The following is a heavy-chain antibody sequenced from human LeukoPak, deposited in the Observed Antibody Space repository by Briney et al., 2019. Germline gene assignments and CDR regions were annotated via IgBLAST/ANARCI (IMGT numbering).Heavy chain of an antibody. D-gene: IGHD3-10*01. V-gene: IGHV1-2*02. Sequence: ASVKVSCKASGYTFTGYYMHWVRQAPGRGLEWMGWINPNNGGTNYAQKFQGRVTMTRDTSISTAYMELSRLRSDDTAVYYCARYPIAMVRGVIISHQNWFDPWGQGTLVTVSS. CDR2: INPNNGGT. CDR1: GYTFTGYY. CDR3: ARYPIAMVRGVIISHQNWFDP. J-gene: IGHJ5*02.